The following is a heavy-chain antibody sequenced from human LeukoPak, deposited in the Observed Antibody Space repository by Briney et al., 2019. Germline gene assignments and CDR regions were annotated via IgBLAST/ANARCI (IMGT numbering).Heavy chain of an antibody. CDR1: GFTLSSYW. CDR2: MSILSGIT. CDR3: AREFEYSTSGAGY. J-gene: IGHJ4*02. Sequence: PGGSLRLSCAASGFTLSSYWMSWVRQTPGKGLEWVSSMSILSGITYYAESVKGRFTVSRDNAKNLLHLQMNSLRVEDTAIYYCAREFEYSTSGAGYWGQGTLVTVSS. D-gene: IGHD6-6*01. V-gene: IGHV3-21*01.